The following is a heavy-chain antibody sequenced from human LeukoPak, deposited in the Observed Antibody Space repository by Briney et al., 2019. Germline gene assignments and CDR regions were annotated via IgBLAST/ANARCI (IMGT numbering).Heavy chain of an antibody. V-gene: IGHV3-33*01. Sequence: GGSLRLSCAASGFTFRSYGMLWVRQAPGKGLEWVAVIWSDGSNKYYGDPVKGRFTISRDNSKNTLYLQMNSLRAEDTGVYYCARGERGDYAAFDYWGQGSLVTVSS. D-gene: IGHD4-17*01. CDR1: GFTFRSYG. J-gene: IGHJ4*02. CDR3: ARGERGDYAAFDY. CDR2: IWSDGSNK.